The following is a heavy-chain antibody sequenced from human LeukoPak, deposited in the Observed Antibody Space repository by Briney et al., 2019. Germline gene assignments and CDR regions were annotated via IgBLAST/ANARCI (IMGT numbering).Heavy chain of an antibody. V-gene: IGHV3-7*04. Sequence: GGSLRLSCAASGFTFSRFWMGWVRQAPGKGLEWVANIKPDGSEKNYGDSVRGRFTISRDNARNSLSLQMSSLRVEDTAVYYCARENYFDYWGQGTLVTVSS. CDR3: ARENYFDY. CDR1: GFTFSRFW. CDR2: IKPDGSEK. J-gene: IGHJ4*02.